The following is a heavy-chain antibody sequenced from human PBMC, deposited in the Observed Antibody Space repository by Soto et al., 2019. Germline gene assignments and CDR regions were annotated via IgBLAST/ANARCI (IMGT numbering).Heavy chain of an antibody. Sequence: EVQLLESGGGLVQPGGSLRLSCVASGFSFSGYAVSWVRQAPGKGLVWVSSMTATGVSIYYADSVRGRFTISRDNSKNTLYLQMSSLRAEDPATYYCAKDSIPYSSSYDLDHWGRGALVTVSS. CDR2: MTATGVSI. D-gene: IGHD6-6*01. CDR1: GFSFSGYA. V-gene: IGHV3-23*01. J-gene: IGHJ4*02. CDR3: AKDSIPYSSSYDLDH.